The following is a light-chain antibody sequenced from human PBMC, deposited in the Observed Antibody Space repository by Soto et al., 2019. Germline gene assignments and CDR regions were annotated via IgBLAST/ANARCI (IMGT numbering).Light chain of an antibody. CDR3: SSYTSNSTHV. CDR1: SSDVGGYNF. Sequence: QSVLTQPASVSGSPGQSITISCTGTSSDVGGYNFVSWYQQHPGKVPKLMIFDVNSRPSGVSDRFSGSKSGNTASLTISGLQAEDEGDYYCSSYTSNSTHVFGSGTKLTVL. V-gene: IGLV2-14*03. CDR2: DVN. J-gene: IGLJ1*01.